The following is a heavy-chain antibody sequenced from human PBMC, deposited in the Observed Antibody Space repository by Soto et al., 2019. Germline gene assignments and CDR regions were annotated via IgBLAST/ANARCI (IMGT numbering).Heavy chain of an antibody. CDR1: GFSLSTNGVG. V-gene: IGHV2-5*01. J-gene: IGHJ5*01. Sequence: SGPTLVNPTQTLTLTCTFSGFSLSTNGVGVGWIRQSPGKALEWLALIYWNDDKRYSPSLKSRLTITKDTSKNQVVLTMTNMDPVDTATYYCIHRPVSAATFDSWGQGTLVTVSS. CDR2: IYWNDDK. CDR3: IHRPVSAATFDS. D-gene: IGHD6-13*01.